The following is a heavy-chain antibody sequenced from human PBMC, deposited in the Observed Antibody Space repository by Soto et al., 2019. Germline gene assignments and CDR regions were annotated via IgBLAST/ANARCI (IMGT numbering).Heavy chain of an antibody. CDR1: GGSTNSGAYY. CDR2: ISHKGNS. D-gene: IGHD3-10*01. J-gene: IGHJ5*02. V-gene: IGHV4-31*03. CDR3: ARVSATGTRWFDP. Sequence: LSLTCSVSGGSTNSGAYYWGWVRQPPGKGLEWIGCISHKGNSYNNPSLKSRVTISLETSKNQFSLNLTSVTAADTAVYYCARVSATGTRWFDPWGQGTPVTVSS.